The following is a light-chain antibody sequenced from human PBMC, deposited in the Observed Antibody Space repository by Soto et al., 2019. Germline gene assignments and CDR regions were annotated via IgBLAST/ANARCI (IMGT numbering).Light chain of an antibody. CDR3: QQSYSTLPFS. V-gene: IGKV1-39*01. J-gene: IGKJ3*01. CDR1: QSISSY. CDR2: AAS. Sequence: DIQMTQSPSSLSASVGDRVTITCRASQSISSYLNWYQQKPGKAPKLLIYAASSLQSGVPSRFSGNGSGTDFTLTISSPQPQDFATYYCQQSYSTLPFSFGPGTKVDIK.